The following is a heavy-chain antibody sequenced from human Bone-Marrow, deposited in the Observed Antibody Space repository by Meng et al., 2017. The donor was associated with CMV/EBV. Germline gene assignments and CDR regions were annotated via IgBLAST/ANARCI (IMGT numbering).Heavy chain of an antibody. V-gene: IGHV1-69*10. CDR1: GGTFSSYA. J-gene: IGHJ4*02. Sequence: SVKVSCKASGGTFSSYAISWVRQAPGQGLEWMGGIIPILGIANYAQKFQGRVTITADKSTSTAYMELGSLRSEDTAVYYCARVHNPEGGYSSSWYYFDYWGQGTLVTVSS. CDR2: IIPILGIA. CDR3: ARVHNPEGGYSSSWYYFDY. D-gene: IGHD6-13*01.